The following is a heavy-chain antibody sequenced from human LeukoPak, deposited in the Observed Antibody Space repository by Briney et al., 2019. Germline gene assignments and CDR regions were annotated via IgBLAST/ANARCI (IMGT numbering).Heavy chain of an antibody. Sequence: SETLSLTCTVSGGSISSGSYYWSWIRQPAGKGLEWIGRIYISGSTNYNPSLKSRVTISVDTSKNQFSLKLSSVTAADTAVYYCARGGLSDYGDYRFDPWGQGTLVTVSS. D-gene: IGHD4-17*01. CDR3: ARGGLSDYGDYRFDP. J-gene: IGHJ5*02. CDR2: IYISGST. V-gene: IGHV4-61*02. CDR1: GGSISSGSYY.